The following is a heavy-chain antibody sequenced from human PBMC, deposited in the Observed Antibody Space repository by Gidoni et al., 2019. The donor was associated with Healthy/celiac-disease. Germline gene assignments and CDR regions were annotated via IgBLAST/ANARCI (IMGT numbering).Heavy chain of an antibody. D-gene: IGHD6-6*01. V-gene: IGHV4-31*03. CDR2: IYYSGST. CDR1: GASISSGGYY. Sequence: QVQLQESVPGLVKPSQTLSLPCPFSGASISSGGYYWSWIRQHPGKGLEWIGYIYYSGSTYYNPSLKSRVTISVDTSKNQFSLKLSSVTAADTAVYYCARFGWQLVGAFDIWGQGTMVTVSS. J-gene: IGHJ3*02. CDR3: ARFGWQLVGAFDI.